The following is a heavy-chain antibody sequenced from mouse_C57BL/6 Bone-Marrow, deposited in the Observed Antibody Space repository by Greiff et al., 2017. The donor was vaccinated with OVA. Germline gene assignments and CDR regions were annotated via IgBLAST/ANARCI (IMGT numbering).Heavy chain of an antibody. CDR2: ISSGGSYT. D-gene: IGHD2-5*01. CDR3: ARHGDYSNGGSMDY. CDR1: GFTFSSYG. Sequence: EVQGVESGGDLVKPGGSLKLSCAASGFTFSSYGMSWVRQTPDKRLEWVATISSGGSYTYYPDSVKGRFTISRDNAKNTLYLQMSSLKSEDTAMYYCARHGDYSNGGSMDYWGQGTSVTVSS. V-gene: IGHV5-6*01. J-gene: IGHJ4*01.